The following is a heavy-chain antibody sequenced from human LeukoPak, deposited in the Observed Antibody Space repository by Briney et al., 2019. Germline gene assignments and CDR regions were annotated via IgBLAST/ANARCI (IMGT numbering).Heavy chain of an antibody. CDR1: GGSISSGSYY. J-gene: IGHJ6*03. V-gene: IGHV4-61*02. CDR3: ARDQGWGYSGSYYYYYYYMDV. CDR2: IYTSGST. Sequence: SETLSLTCTVSGGSISSGSYYWSWIRQPAGKGLEWIGRIYTSGSTNYNPSLKSRVTISVDTSKNQFSLKLSSVTAADTAVYYCARDQGWGYSGSYYYYYYYMDVWGKGTTVTVSS. D-gene: IGHD1-26*01.